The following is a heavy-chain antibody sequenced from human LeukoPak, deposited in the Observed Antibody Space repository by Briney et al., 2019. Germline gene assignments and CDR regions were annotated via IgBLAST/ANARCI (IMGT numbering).Heavy chain of an antibody. D-gene: IGHD4-17*01. CDR3: ARIKDGDYFDY. CDR1: GGSISSYY. V-gene: IGHV4-59*01. Sequence: PSETLSLTCTVSGGSISSYYWSWIRQPPGKGLEGIGYIYYSGSTNYDPSLKSRVTISVDTSKNQFSLKLSSVTAADTAVYYCARIKDGDYFDYWGQGTLVTVSS. J-gene: IGHJ4*02. CDR2: IYYSGST.